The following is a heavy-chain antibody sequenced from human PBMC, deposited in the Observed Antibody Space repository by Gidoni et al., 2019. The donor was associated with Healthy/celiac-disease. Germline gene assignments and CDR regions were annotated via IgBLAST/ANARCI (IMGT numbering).Heavy chain of an antibody. V-gene: IGHV1-8*01. CDR1: GYTFTSYD. CDR2: MNPNSGTT. J-gene: IGHJ6*02. Sequence: QVQLVQSGAEVKKPGASVKVSCTASGYTFTSYDINWVRQATGQGLEWMGWMNPNSGTTGYAQKFQGRVTMTRNTSISTAYMELSSLRSEDTAVYYCARGQTLFGYYYGMDVWGQGTTVTVSS. D-gene: IGHD3-16*01. CDR3: ARGQTLFGYYYGMDV.